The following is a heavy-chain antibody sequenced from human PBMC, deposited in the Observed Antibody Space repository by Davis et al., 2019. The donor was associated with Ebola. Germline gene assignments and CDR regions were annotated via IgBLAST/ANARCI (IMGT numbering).Heavy chain of an antibody. D-gene: IGHD3-3*01. CDR3: ARAGDFWSGYYSPYYYYMDV. V-gene: IGHV1-18*01. CDR2: ISAYNGNT. CDR1: GYTFTSYG. J-gene: IGHJ6*03. Sequence: ASVKVSCKASGYTFTSYGISWVRQAPGQGLEWMGWISAYNGNTNYAQKLQGRVTMTTEPSTSTAYMELRSLRSDDTAVYYCARAGDFWSGYYSPYYYYMDVWGKGTTVTVSS.